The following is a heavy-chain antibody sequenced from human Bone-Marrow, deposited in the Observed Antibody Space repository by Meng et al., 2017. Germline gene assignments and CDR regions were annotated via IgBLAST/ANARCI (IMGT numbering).Heavy chain of an antibody. V-gene: IGHV1-3*01. CDR3: ARDPSIAVAGFYGMDV. D-gene: IGHD6-19*01. CDR2: INAGNGNT. Sequence: ASVKVSCKASGYTFTSYAMHWVRQAPGQRLEWMGWINAGNGNTKYSQKFQGRVTITRDTSASTAYMELSRLRSDDTAVYYYARDPSIAVAGFYGMDVWGQGTTVTVSS. J-gene: IGHJ6*02. CDR1: GYTFTSYA.